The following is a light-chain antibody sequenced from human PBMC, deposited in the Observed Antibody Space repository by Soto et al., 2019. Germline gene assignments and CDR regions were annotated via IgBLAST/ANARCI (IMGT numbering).Light chain of an antibody. CDR3: QQGYSISWT. CDR1: QSISSY. V-gene: IGKV1-39*01. Sequence: DIQMTQSPSSLSASVGDRVTITCRASQSISSYLNWYQQRPGKAPKVLIYGASTLQSGVPSRFSGSGSGTGFTLTISSLQPEDFATYYRQQGYSISWTFGQGAKVDNK. J-gene: IGKJ1*01. CDR2: GAS.